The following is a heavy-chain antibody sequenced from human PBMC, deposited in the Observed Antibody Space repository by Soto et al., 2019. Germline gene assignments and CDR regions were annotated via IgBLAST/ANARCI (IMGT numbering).Heavy chain of an antibody. J-gene: IGHJ4*02. CDR3: ARATVTYYYFDY. Sequence: SETLSLTCSVSVGSISSGGYSWSWIRQPAGKGLEWIGFIYHSGSTNYNPSLKSRVTMSVGRSKNQFSLKLRSVTAADTAVYYCARATVTYYYFDYWGQGTLVTVSS. CDR2: IYHSGST. D-gene: IGHD4-17*01. CDR1: VGSISSGGYS. V-gene: IGHV4-30-2*01.